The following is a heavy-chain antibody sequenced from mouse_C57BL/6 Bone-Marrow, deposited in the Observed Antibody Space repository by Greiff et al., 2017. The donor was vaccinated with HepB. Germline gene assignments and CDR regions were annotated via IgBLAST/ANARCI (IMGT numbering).Heavy chain of an antibody. V-gene: IGHV1-82*01. CDR2: IYPGDGDT. CDR1: GYAFSSFW. Sequence: VKLMASGPALVKPRASVKISCKASGYAFSSFWMNWVKQRPGKGLEWIGRIYPGDGDTNYNGKFKGKATLTADKSSSTADMQLSSLTAEDSAVYFGAGGPMDYWGQGTSVTVSS. CDR3: AGGPMDY. J-gene: IGHJ4*01.